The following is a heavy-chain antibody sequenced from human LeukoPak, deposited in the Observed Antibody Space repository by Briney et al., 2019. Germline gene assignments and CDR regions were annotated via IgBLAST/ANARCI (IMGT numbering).Heavy chain of an antibody. Sequence: GGSLRLSCAVSGFTFSNHWMSWVRQAPGKGLEWVVNIKEDGSEKDYVESVKGRFTISRDNAKNSLYLQMNSLRAEDTAVYYCARESSWDEYAWGSYRYHSYYFDYWGQGTLVTVSS. CDR2: IKEDGSEK. CDR3: ARESSWDEYAWGSYRYHSYYFDY. D-gene: IGHD3-16*02. V-gene: IGHV3-7*03. CDR1: GFTFSNHW. J-gene: IGHJ4*02.